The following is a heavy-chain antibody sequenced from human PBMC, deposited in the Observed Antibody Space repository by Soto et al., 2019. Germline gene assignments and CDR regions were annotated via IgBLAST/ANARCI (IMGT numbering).Heavy chain of an antibody. V-gene: IGHV1-3*01. Sequence: QVQLIQSGAEVKKPGASVKVSCKTSGYTFTVFAIHWVRQTNGLSLEWMGWINAGSANFRYSQKFQDRVSLTRDTSTSTVYMELRSLTSSDTAVYYCARPSCSTPGCLRPYNLYGLDVWGHGTTVIFS. CDR2: INAGSANF. D-gene: IGHD2-2*01. CDR1: GYTFTVFA. CDR3: ARPSCSTPGCLRPYNLYGLDV. J-gene: IGHJ6*02.